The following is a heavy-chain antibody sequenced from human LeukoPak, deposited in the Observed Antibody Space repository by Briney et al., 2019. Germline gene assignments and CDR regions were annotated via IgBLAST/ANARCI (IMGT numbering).Heavy chain of an antibody. CDR2: INTDGSYT. CDR3: AREYSGSLA. V-gene: IGHV3-74*01. Sequence: GGSLRLSCAASGFTFSSSWMHWVRQAPGKGLVWVSRINTDGSYTSYADSVKGRFTISRDNAKNSLYLQMNSLRAEDTAVYYCAREYSGSLAWGQGTLVTVSS. D-gene: IGHD1-26*01. CDR1: GFTFSSSW. J-gene: IGHJ5*02.